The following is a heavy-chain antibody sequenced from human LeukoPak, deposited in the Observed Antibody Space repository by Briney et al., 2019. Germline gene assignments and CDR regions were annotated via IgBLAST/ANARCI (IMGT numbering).Heavy chain of an antibody. CDR2: IYTSGST. D-gene: IGHD6-19*01. Sequence: SETLSLTCAVYGGSFSGYYWSWIRQPPGKGLEWIGRIYTSGSTNYNPSLKSRVTMSVDTSKNQFSLKLSSVTAADTAVYYCARERDSNGWYGQGWFDPWGQGTLVTVSS. CDR1: GGSFSGYY. J-gene: IGHJ5*02. V-gene: IGHV4-59*10. CDR3: ARERDSNGWYGQGWFDP.